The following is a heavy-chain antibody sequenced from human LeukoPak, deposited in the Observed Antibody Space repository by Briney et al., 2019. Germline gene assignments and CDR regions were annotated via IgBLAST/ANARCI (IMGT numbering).Heavy chain of an antibody. CDR1: GYTFTSYY. CDR2: INPSGGST. Sequence: ASVKVSCKASGYTFTSYYMHWVRQAPGQGLEWMGIINPSGGSTSYAQKFQGRVTMTRDTSTSTAYMELSSLRSEDTAVYYCARDLDYYDSSGYTDDFDYWGQGTLVTVSS. V-gene: IGHV1-46*01. CDR3: ARDLDYYDSSGYTDDFDY. D-gene: IGHD3-22*01. J-gene: IGHJ4*02.